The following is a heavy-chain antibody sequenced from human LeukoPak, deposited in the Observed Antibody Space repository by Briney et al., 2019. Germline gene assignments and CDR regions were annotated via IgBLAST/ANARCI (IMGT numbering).Heavy chain of an antibody. Sequence: GGSLRLSCAASGFTVSSYYMSWVCQAPGKGLEWVSVIYSGGSTYYADSVKGRFTISRDNSQNTLYLHINSLTAEDTAVYYCAGQTTVKYYFDYWGQGTLVTGSS. J-gene: IGHJ4*02. V-gene: IGHV3-53*01. CDR2: IYSGGST. CDR3: AGQTTVKYYFDY. CDR1: GFTVSSYY. D-gene: IGHD4-17*01.